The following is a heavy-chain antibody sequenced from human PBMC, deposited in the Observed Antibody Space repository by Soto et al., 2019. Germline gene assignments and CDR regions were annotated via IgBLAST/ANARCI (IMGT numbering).Heavy chain of an antibody. J-gene: IGHJ4*02. V-gene: IGHV1-24*01. CDR1: GYTLTELS. CDR3: ATALYDSSGMGVYYFDY. Sequence: ASVKVSCKVSGYTLTELSMHRVRQAPGKGLEWMGGFDPEDGETIYAQKFQGRVTMTEDTSTDTAYMELSSLRSEDTAVYYCATALYDSSGMGVYYFDYWGQGTLVTVSS. CDR2: FDPEDGET. D-gene: IGHD3-22*01.